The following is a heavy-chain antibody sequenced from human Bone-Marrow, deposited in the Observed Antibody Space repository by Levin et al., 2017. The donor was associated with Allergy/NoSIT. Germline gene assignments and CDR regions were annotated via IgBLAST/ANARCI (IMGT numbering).Heavy chain of an antibody. Sequence: SGGSLRLSCVVSGLSFIDAWMSWIRQTPGKGLEWVGRTIGRGGTIDYAAPVRGRFTISRDDSKNTVYLQMDSLTSEDTAVYYCVYIGKAPAVLSHWGQGTLVTVSS. D-gene: IGHD2-2*01. J-gene: IGHJ4*02. CDR3: VYIGKAPAVLSH. V-gene: IGHV3-15*01. CDR1: GLSFIDAW. CDR2: TIGRGGTI.